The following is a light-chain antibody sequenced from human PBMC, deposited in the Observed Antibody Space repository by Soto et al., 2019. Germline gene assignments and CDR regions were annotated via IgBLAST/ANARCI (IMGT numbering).Light chain of an antibody. J-gene: IGKJ1*01. V-gene: IGKV1-5*01. CDR2: DAS. CDR3: QQYNSYWRT. Sequence: DIPMTQSPSTLSASVGDRVTITCRASQSISSWLAWYQQKPGKAPKLLIYDASSLESGVPSRFSGSGSGTEFPLTISSLQPDDFATYYCQQYNSYWRTFGQGTKVEIK. CDR1: QSISSW.